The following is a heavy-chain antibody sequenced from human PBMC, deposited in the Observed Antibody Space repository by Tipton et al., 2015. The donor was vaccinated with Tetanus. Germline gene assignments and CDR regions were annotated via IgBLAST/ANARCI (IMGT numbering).Heavy chain of an antibody. D-gene: IGHD6-19*01. Sequence: TLSLTCTVSGGSISGYFWTWIRQPPGKGLECIGYVFYTGITNYNPPFESRVTMSVDTSKNQISLKLRSVTAADTAVYFCARDFRGNGDGWYWDYWGQGTLVTVSS. CDR1: GGSISGYF. J-gene: IGHJ4*02. CDR3: ARDFRGNGDGWYWDY. CDR2: VFYTGIT. V-gene: IGHV4-59*01.